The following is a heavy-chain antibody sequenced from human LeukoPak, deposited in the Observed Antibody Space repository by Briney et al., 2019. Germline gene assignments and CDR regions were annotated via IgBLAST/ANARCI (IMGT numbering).Heavy chain of an antibody. CDR3: ARVLTIFGVVDAFDI. D-gene: IGHD3-3*01. Sequence: SETPSLTCTVSGGSISSYYWSWIRQPPGKGLEWIGYIYYSGSTNYNPSLKSRVTISVDTSKNQFSLKLSSVTAADTAVYYCARVLTIFGVVDAFDIWGQGTMVTVSS. J-gene: IGHJ3*02. CDR1: GGSISSYY. CDR2: IYYSGST. V-gene: IGHV4-59*01.